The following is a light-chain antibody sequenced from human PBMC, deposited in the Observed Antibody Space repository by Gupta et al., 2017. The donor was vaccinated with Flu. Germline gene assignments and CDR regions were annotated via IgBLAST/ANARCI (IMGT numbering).Light chain of an antibody. CDR3: QQASSFPYT. CDR1: QGIRSS. CDR2: AAS. J-gene: IGKJ2*01. Sequence: PSSPSASVRDIVTITCRASQGIRSSLGWYPQTPGKAPKLLIYAASNVYSGVPLRSSGSGHATKSTLTISRLQAADFAYYYCQQASSFPYTFGQGTKLET. V-gene: IGKV1-9*01.